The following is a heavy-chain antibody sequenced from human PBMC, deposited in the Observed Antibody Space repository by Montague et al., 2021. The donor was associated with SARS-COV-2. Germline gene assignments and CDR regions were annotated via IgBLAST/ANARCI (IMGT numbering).Heavy chain of an antibody. CDR2: ISSSGSNF. V-gene: IGHV3-48*03. D-gene: IGHD3-10*01. CDR3: AREEDTYGSGTLDY. J-gene: IGHJ4*02. Sequence: SLRLSCAASGFTFSSYEMNWVRQAPGKGLEWVSYISSSGSNFYYADSVRGRFTISRDNARDSLYLQMNSLRAEDTAVYYCAREEDTYGSGTLDYWGQGTLVTVSS. CDR1: GFTFSSYE.